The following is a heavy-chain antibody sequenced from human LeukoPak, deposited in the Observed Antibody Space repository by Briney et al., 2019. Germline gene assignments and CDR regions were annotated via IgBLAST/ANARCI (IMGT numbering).Heavy chain of an antibody. J-gene: IGHJ3*02. V-gene: IGHV3-30*02. CDR2: IRFDGSDK. D-gene: IGHD3-3*01. Sequence: GGSLRLFCAASGFTFSSYGMHWVRQAPGKGLEWVAFIRFDGSDKYHADSVKGRFTISRDKSKSTLYLQMNSLRAEDTAVYYCAKALTIFGVVYSDDAFDIWGQGTMVTVSS. CDR1: GFTFSSYG. CDR3: AKALTIFGVVYSDDAFDI.